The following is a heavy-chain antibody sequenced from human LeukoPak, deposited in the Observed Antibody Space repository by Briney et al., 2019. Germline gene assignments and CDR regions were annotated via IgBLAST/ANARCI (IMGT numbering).Heavy chain of an antibody. CDR1: GFTFSRFG. J-gene: IGHJ6*02. D-gene: IGHD1-1*01. Sequence: GGSLRLSCAASGFTFSRFGIHWVRQAPGKGLQWVALISYDGSKTYYAASVKDRFTISRDNSKNTLYLQMNSLRTDDAAVYYCARDSQRWSLENFYAMDVWGQGTTVSVSS. CDR3: ARDSQRWSLENFYAMDV. V-gene: IGHV3-30*03. CDR2: ISYDGSKT.